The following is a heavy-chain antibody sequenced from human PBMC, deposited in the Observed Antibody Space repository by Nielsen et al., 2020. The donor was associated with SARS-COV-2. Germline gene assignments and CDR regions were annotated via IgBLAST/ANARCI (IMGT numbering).Heavy chain of an antibody. CDR3: AKAQAYDSIGYYSITYYFDY. V-gene: IGHV3-9*01. D-gene: IGHD3-22*01. Sequence: GGSLRLSCAASGFTFDDYAMHWVRQAPGKGLEWVSGINWNSGSIVYADSVKGRFTISRDNAKSSLYLQMNSLRAEDTALYYCAKAQAYDSIGYYSITYYFDYWGQGTLVTVSS. J-gene: IGHJ4*02. CDR1: GFTFDDYA. CDR2: INWNSGSI.